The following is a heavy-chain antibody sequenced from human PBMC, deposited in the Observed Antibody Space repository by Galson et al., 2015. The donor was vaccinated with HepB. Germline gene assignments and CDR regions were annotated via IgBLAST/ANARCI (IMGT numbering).Heavy chain of an antibody. CDR2: IYTSGST. Sequence: TLSLTCTVSGGSISSGSYYWSWIRQPAGKGLEWIGRIYTSGSTNYNPSLKSRVTMSVDTSKNQFSLKLSSVTAADTAVYYCARTGTVTAEFDYWGQGTLVTVSS. V-gene: IGHV4-61*02. D-gene: IGHD4-17*01. J-gene: IGHJ4*02. CDR3: ARTGTVTAEFDY. CDR1: GGSISSGSYY.